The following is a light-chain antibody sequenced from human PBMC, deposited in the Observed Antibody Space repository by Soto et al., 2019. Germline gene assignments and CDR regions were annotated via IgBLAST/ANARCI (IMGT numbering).Light chain of an antibody. CDR1: QSVNSY. CDR3: QQSFSIPPLT. Sequence: DIQMTQSTSYVSSSVGDRVTITCRPSQSVNSYLNWYQQKPGKAPVLLISAASSLQSGVPSRFSGSGSGTDFTLTISSLQPEDFATYYCQQSFSIPPLTFGGGTNVDIK. CDR2: AAS. J-gene: IGKJ4*01. V-gene: IGKV1-39*01.